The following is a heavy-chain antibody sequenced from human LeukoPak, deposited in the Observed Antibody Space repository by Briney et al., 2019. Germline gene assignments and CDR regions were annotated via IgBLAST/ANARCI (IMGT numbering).Heavy chain of an antibody. CDR2: IYYSGST. J-gene: IGHJ6*02. CDR3: ARDGAWEWFGELSPFYGMDV. Sequence: PSETLSLTCTVSGVSISSEYYSWIRQPPGKGLEWIGYIYYSGSTNYNPSLKSRVTISVDTSKNQFSLKLSSVTAADTAVYYCARDGAWEWFGELSPFYGMDVWGQGTTVTVSS. D-gene: IGHD3-10*01. V-gene: IGHV4-59*01. CDR1: GVSISSEY.